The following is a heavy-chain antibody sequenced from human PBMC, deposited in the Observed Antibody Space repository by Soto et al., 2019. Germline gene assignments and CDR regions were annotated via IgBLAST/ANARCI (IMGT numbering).Heavy chain of an antibody. Sequence: ASVKVSCKASGYTFTSYYMHWVRQAPGQGLEWMGIINPSGGSTSYAQKFQGRVTMTRDTSTSTVYMELSSLRSEDTAVYYCARDPATYSSSSVWFDPWGQGTLVTGSS. D-gene: IGHD6-6*01. CDR3: ARDPATYSSSSVWFDP. CDR1: GYTFTSYY. CDR2: INPSGGST. J-gene: IGHJ5*02. V-gene: IGHV1-46*01.